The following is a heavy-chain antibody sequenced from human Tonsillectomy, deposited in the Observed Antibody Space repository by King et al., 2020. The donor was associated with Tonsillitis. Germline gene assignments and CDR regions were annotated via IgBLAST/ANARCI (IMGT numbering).Heavy chain of an antibody. V-gene: IGHV3-7*01. Sequence: VQLVESGGGLVQPGGSLRLSCVASEFIFSSYWMSWVRQVPGKGLEWVANIKQDGSEKSYVDSVKGRFTISRDNAKNSLYLEMNSLRGEDTALYYCGRLGSSSWSFYWYFDLWGRGTLVTVSS. D-gene: IGHD6-13*01. CDR2: IKQDGSEK. CDR3: GRLGSSSWSFYWYFDL. J-gene: IGHJ2*01. CDR1: EFIFSSYW.